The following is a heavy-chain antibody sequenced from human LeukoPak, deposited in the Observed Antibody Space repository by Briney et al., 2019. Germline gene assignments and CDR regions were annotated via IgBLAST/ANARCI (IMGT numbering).Heavy chain of an antibody. D-gene: IGHD7-27*01. CDR2: ISAYNGNT. CDR1: GYTFTSYG. J-gene: IGHJ6*03. V-gene: IGHV1-18*01. CDR3: ASRSRLGIGDYYMDV. Sequence: ASVKVSCKASGYTFTSYGISWVRQAPGQGLEWMGWISAYNGNTNYAQKLQGRVTMTTDTSTSTAYMELRSLRSDDTAAYYCASRSRLGIGDYYMDVWGKGTTVTVSS.